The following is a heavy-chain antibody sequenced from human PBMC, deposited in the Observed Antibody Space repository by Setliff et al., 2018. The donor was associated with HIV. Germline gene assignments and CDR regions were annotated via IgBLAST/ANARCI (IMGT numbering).Heavy chain of an antibody. Sequence: SETLSLTCAVYGGSFSGYYWSWIRQSPGKGLEWIGYVYTRGITTYNPSLESRVTISIDTSKNQFSLKLSSVTAADTAVYYCARRHYYDSSGRNLMDVWGKGTTVTVSS. CDR2: VYTRGIT. V-gene: IGHV4-4*08. CDR1: GGSFSGYY. D-gene: IGHD3-22*01. CDR3: ARRHYYDSSGRNLMDV. J-gene: IGHJ6*03.